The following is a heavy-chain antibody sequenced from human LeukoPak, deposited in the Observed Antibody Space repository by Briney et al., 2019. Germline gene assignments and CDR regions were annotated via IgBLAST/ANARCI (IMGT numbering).Heavy chain of an antibody. V-gene: IGHV1-18*01. CDR1: GYTFTSYG. D-gene: IGHD3-16*01. CDR2: ISAYNVNT. CDR3: VVTYDYVSCMDV. J-gene: IGHJ6*02. Sequence: GASVKVSCKASGYTFTSYGISWVRQAPGQGLEWMGWISAYNVNTNDAQKLQGRVTMTTDTSTTTAYMELRSLRSDDTAVYYCVVTYDYVSCMDVWGQGTTVTVSS.